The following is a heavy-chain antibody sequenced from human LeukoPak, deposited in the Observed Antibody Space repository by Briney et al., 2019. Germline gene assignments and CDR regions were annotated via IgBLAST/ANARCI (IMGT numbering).Heavy chain of an antibody. V-gene: IGHV4-59*13. CDR2: IYYSGST. D-gene: IGHD1-1*01. Sequence: SGTLSLTCTVSGGSISSSNWWSWIRQPPGKGLEWIGYIYYSGSTNYNPSLQSRVTISVDTSKSQFSLKLRSVTAADTAVYYCAREGKNWYGYWHYWGQGTLVTVSS. J-gene: IGHJ4*02. CDR1: GGSISSSNW. CDR3: AREGKNWYGYWHY.